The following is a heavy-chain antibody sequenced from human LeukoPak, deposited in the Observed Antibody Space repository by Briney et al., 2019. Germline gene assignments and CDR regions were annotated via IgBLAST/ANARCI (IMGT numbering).Heavy chain of an antibody. CDR2: INNSGGRT. CDR1: GFTFSSSA. D-gene: IGHD5-12*01. Sequence: GGSLRLSCAASGFTFSSSAMNWVRQAPGKGLEWVSAINNSGGRTYYADSVKGRFTISRDNSKNTLYLQMNSLKTEDTAVYYCTTVSGYDLRHWGQGTLVTVSS. CDR3: TTVSGYDLRH. J-gene: IGHJ4*02. V-gene: IGHV3-23*01.